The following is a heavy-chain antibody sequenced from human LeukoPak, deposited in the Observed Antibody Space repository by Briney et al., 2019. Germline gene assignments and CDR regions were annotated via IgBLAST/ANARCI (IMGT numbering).Heavy chain of an antibody. CDR3: ARVYWSGYYLHWFDP. CDR2: IYYSGST. V-gene: IGHV4-59*01. Sequence: SETLSLTCTVSGGSISGYYWSWIRQPPGKGLEWIGYIYYSGSTNYNPSLKSRVTISVDTSKNQFSLKLSSVTAADTAVYYCARVYWSGYYLHWFDPWGQGTLVTVSS. J-gene: IGHJ5*02. CDR1: GGSISGYY. D-gene: IGHD3-3*01.